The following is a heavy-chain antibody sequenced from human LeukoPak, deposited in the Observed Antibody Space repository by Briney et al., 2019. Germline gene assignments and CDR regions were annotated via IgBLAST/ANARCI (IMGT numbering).Heavy chain of an antibody. Sequence: SVKLSCTASGGTFSSYAISWVRQAPGQGLEWMGGIIPIFGTANYAQTFQGRVTITADESTSTAYMELSSLRSEDTAVYYCARERSLEAVAQVWGKGTTVTVSS. V-gene: IGHV1-69*01. D-gene: IGHD6-19*01. CDR1: GGTFSSYA. J-gene: IGHJ6*04. CDR2: IIPIFGTA. CDR3: ARERSLEAVAQV.